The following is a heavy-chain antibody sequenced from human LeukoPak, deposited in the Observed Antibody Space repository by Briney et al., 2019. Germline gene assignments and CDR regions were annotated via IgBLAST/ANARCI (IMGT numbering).Heavy chain of an antibody. CDR1: GFTFDDYA. CDR2: ISWNSGSI. D-gene: IGHD5-18*01. Sequence: GGSLRLSCAASGFTFDDYAMHWVRQAPGKGLEWVSGISWNSGSIGYADSVKGRFTISRDNAKNSLYLQMNSLRAEDTALYYCAKGSRGYSPWEYFQHWGQGTLVTVSS. V-gene: IGHV3-9*01. CDR3: AKGSRGYSPWEYFQH. J-gene: IGHJ1*01.